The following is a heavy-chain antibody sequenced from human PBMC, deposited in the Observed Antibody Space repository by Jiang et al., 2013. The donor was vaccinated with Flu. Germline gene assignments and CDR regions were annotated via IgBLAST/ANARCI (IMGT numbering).Heavy chain of an antibody. D-gene: IGHD3-10*01. CDR3: AGALSLHMVRGGSYNWFDP. Sequence: GLVKPSQTLSLTCTVSGGSISSGGYYWSWIRQHPGKGLEWIGYIYYSGSTYYNPSLKSRVTISVDTSKNQFSLKLSSVTAADTAVYYCAGALSLHMVRGGSYNWFDPWGQGTLVTVSS. J-gene: IGHJ5*02. CDR2: IYYSGST. V-gene: IGHV4-31*03. CDR1: GGSISSGGYY.